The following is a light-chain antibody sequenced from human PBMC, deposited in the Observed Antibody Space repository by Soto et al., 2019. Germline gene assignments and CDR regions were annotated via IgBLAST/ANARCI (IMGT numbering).Light chain of an antibody. CDR1: SSDVGGYNS. J-gene: IGLJ2*01. CDR3: NSYASSTTLNVL. Sequence: QSALTQPASVSGSPGQSITISCTGTSSDVGGYNSVSWYQQHPGKAPKLIIYDVFNRPSGVSNRFSGSKSGNTASLTISGLQAEDEADYYCNSYASSTTLNVLFGGGTKLTVL. CDR2: DVF. V-gene: IGLV2-14*01.